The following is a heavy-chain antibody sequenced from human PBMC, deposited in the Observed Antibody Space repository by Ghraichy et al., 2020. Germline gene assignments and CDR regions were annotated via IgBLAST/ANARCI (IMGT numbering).Heavy chain of an antibody. J-gene: IGHJ4*02. V-gene: IGHV3-33*01. CDR1: GFTFSTYG. Sequence: GGSLRLSCAASGFTFSTYGMHWVRQAPGKGLEWVAVIWYDGSNEQYAGSVKGRFTISRDNSKNTVYLQMNSLRAEDSAVYYCARVIRTYGDYYPDYWGQGTLVTVSS. CDR3: ARVIRTYGDYYPDY. D-gene: IGHD4-17*01. CDR2: IWYDGSNE.